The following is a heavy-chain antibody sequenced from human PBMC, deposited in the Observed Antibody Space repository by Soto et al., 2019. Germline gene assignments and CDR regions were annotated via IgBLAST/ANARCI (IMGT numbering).Heavy chain of an antibody. D-gene: IGHD2-15*01. CDR3: THTTSGHADFDY. CDR2: IYWDDDK. Sequence: QITLKESGPTLVKPTQTLTLTCTFSGFSLTSTSVGVGWIRQPPGKALEWLALIYWDDDKRYNPSLKSRLTIPKDTSTNQVVLTMTTMDPADTATYYCTHTTSGHADFDYWGQGTLVTVSS. CDR1: GFSLTSTSVG. J-gene: IGHJ4*02. V-gene: IGHV2-5*02.